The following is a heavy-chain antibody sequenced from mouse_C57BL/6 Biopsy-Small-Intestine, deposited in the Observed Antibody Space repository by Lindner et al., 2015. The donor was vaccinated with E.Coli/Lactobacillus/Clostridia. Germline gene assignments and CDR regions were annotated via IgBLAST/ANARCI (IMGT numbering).Heavy chain of an antibody. CDR3: ADTHYAMDY. V-gene: IGHV1-22*01. D-gene: IGHD5-1-1*01. J-gene: IGHJ4*01. CDR1: GYTFTDYN. CDR2: INPNNGGT. Sequence: QLQESGPELVKPGASVKMSCKASGYTFTDYNMHWVKQSHGKSLEWIGYINPNNGGTSYNQKFKGKATLTVNKSSSTAYMELRSLTSEDSAVYYCADTHYAMDYWGQGTSVTVSS.